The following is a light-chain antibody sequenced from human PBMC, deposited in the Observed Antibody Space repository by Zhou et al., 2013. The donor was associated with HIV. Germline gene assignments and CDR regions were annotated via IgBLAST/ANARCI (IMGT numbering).Light chain of an antibody. CDR2: EVS. V-gene: IGLV2-8*01. Sequence: QSALTQPPSASGSPGQSVTISCTGTSSDVGGYNFVSWYQHHPGKAPKLMIYEVSKRPSGVPDRFSASKSGNTASLTISGLQAEDEAEYYCSSYKSSTTLEVFGGGTKVTVL. CDR3: SSYKSSTTLEV. J-gene: IGLJ3*02. CDR1: SSDVGGYNF.